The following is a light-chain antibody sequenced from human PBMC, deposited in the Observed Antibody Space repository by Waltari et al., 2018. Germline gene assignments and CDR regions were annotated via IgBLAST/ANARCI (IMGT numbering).Light chain of an antibody. Sequence: DIQMTQSPSSLSASVGHRVTITCRASQSISSYLNWYQQKPGKAPKLLIYAASSLQSGVPSRFSCSGSGTDFTLTISSLQPEDFATYYCEQSYSTPLTFGGGTKVEIK. CDR2: AAS. CDR3: EQSYSTPLT. J-gene: IGKJ4*01. CDR1: QSISSY. V-gene: IGKV1-39*01.